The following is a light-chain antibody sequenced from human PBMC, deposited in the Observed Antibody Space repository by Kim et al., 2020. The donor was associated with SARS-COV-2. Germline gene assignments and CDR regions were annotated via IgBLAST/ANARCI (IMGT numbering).Light chain of an antibody. CDR2: DVS. J-gene: IGLJ1*01. V-gene: IGLV2-11*01. Sequence: GHSVTISCTGTSSDVGGYNYVSWYQQHPGKAPKLMIYDVSKRPSGVPDRFSGSKSGNTASLTISGLQAEDEADYYCCSYAGSYTLVFGTGTKVTVL. CDR1: SSDVGGYNY. CDR3: CSYAGSYTLV.